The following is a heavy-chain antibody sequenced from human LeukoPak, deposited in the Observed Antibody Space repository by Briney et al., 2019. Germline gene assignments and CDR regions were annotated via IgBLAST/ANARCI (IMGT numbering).Heavy chain of an antibody. CDR1: GYSISSGYY. J-gene: IGHJ5*02. Sequence: SETLSLTCAVSGYSISSGYYWGWIRQPPGKGLEWIGSIYHSGSTYYNPSLKSRVTISVDTSKNQFSLKLSSVTAADTAVYYCARDWTKGSWFDPWGRGTLVTVSS. CDR3: ARDWTKGSWFDP. V-gene: IGHV4-38-2*02. D-gene: IGHD3/OR15-3a*01. CDR2: IYHSGST.